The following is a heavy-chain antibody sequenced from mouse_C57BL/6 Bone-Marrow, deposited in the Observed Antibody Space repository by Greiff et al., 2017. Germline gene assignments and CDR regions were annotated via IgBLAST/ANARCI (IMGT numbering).Heavy chain of an antibody. J-gene: IGHJ2*01. Sequence: EVQLQQSGAELVRPGASVKLSCTASGFTITDYYMHWVKQRPEQGLEWIGRIDPEDGDTEYTPKFQGKATLTADTSSNTAYLQLSSLTSEDAAVDYCTSMVRTSYWGQGTTLTVSS. D-gene: IGHD2-2*01. CDR2: IDPEDGDT. V-gene: IGHV14-1*01. CDR1: GFTITDYY. CDR3: TSMVRTSY.